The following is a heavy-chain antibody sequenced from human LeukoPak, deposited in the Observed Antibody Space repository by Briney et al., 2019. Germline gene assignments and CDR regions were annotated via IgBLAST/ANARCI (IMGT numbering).Heavy chain of an antibody. Sequence: PGGSLRLSCAASGFTFSSYWLSWVRQAPGKGLEWVANIKQDGNEKFYVDSVKGRFTISRDNAKSSLYLQMSSLRAEDTAVYYCARVVGYSSSWYADYWGQGTLVTVSS. CDR2: IKQDGNEK. CDR1: GFTFSSYW. D-gene: IGHD6-13*01. CDR3: ARVVGYSSSWYADY. J-gene: IGHJ4*02. V-gene: IGHV3-7*01.